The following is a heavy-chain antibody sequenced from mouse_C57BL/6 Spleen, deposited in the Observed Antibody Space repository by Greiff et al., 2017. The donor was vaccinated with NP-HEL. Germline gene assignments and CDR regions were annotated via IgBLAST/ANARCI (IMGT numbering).Heavy chain of an antibody. CDR3: ARRDYYGSSSLAY. CDR1: GYTFTDYY. Sequence: EVQLQQSGPELVKPGASVKISCKASGYTFTDYYMNWVKQSHGKSLEWIGDINPNNGGTSYNQKFKGKATLTVDKSSSTAYMELRSLTSEDSAVYYCARRDYYGSSSLAYWGQGTLVTVSA. V-gene: IGHV1-26*01. D-gene: IGHD1-1*01. J-gene: IGHJ3*01. CDR2: INPNNGGT.